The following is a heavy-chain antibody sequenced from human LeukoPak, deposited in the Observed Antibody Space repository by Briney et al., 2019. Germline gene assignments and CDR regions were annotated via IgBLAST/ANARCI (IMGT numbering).Heavy chain of an antibody. J-gene: IGHJ5*02. D-gene: IGHD3-10*01. CDR2: INHSGST. V-gene: IGHV4-34*01. Sequence: SETLSLTCAVYGGSFSGYYWSWIRQPPGKGLEWIGEINHSGSTNYNPSLKSRVAISVDTSKNQFSLKLSSVTAADTAVYYCARAGGYYGSGILKYNWFDPWGQGTLVTVSS. CDR3: ARAGGYYGSGILKYNWFDP. CDR1: GGSFSGYY.